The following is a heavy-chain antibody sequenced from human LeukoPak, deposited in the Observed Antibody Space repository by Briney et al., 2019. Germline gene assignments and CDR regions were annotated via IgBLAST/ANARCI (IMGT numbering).Heavy chain of an antibody. CDR1: GFTFSTYA. V-gene: IGHV3-23*01. Sequence: GGSLRLSCAASGFTFSTYAMSWVRQAPGKGLEWVSAISGSGGSTYYADSVKGRFTISRDNSKNTLYLQMNSLRAEDTAVYYCAKDYGSGSSPADAFDIWGQGTMVTVSS. CDR3: AKDYGSGSSPADAFDI. D-gene: IGHD3-10*01. CDR2: ISGSGGST. J-gene: IGHJ3*02.